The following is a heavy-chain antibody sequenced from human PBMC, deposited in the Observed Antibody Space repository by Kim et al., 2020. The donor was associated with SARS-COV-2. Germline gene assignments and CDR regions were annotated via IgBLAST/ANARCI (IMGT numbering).Heavy chain of an antibody. CDR2: FDPEDGET. CDR3: ATGPALTTVGSYWFDP. CDR1: GYTLTELS. V-gene: IGHV1-24*01. J-gene: IGHJ5*02. Sequence: ASVKVSCKVSGYTLTELSMHCVRQAPGKGLEWMGGFDPEDGETIYAQKIQGRVTMTEDTSTDTAYMELSSLRSEATAVYYCATGPALTTVGSYWFDPWGQGTLVTISS. D-gene: IGHD4-17*01.